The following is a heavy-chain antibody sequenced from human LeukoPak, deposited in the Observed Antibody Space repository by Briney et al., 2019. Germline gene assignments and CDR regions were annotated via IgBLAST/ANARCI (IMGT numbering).Heavy chain of an antibody. CDR1: GGTFSSYA. D-gene: IGHD6-19*01. CDR2: IIPILGIA. V-gene: IGHV1-69*04. CDR3: AKSSDSSGVDFDY. J-gene: IGHJ4*02. Sequence: ASVKVSCKASGGTFSSYAISWVRQAPGQGLEWMGRIIPILGIANYAQKFQGRVTITADKSTSTAYMELSSLRSEDTAVYYCAKSSDSSGVDFDYWGQGTLVTVSS.